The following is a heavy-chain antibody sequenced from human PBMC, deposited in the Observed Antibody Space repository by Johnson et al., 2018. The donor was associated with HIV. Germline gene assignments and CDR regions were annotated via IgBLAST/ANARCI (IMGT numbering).Heavy chain of an antibody. V-gene: IGHV3-30*18. CDR3: AKAPYGSGIRPGAFDI. CDR2: ISYDGSNK. J-gene: IGHJ3*02. D-gene: IGHD3-10*01. Sequence: VQLVESGGGVVQPGRSLRLSCAASGFTFSSYGMHWVRQAPGKGLEWVAVISYDGSNKYYAGSVKGRFTISRDNSKTTLYLQMNSLRAEDTAVYYCAKAPYGSGIRPGAFDIWGQGTMVTVSS. CDR1: GFTFSSYG.